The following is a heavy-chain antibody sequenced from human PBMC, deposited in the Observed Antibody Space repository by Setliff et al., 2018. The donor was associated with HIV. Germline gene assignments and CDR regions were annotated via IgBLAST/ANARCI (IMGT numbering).Heavy chain of an antibody. CDR3: AGYCGGGSCASI. CDR1: GGSISGYH. J-gene: IGHJ3*02. CDR2: LHYNGNT. D-gene: IGHD2-15*01. Sequence: SETLSLTCTVSGGSISGYHWTWIRQPPGKGLEWIGYLHYNGNTNSNSSLKSRLTMSVDTSRNHFSLKLNSVTTADTAMYYCAGYCGGGSCASIWGQGTMVTVS. V-gene: IGHV4-59*01.